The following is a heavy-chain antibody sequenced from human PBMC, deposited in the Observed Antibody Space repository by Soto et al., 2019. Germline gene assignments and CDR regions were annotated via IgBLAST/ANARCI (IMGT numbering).Heavy chain of an antibody. J-gene: IGHJ4*02. D-gene: IGHD1-20*01. Sequence: GGSLRLSCAASGFTFSSYAVSWVRQAPGKGLEWVSAISGSGGSTYYADSVKGRFTISRDNSKNTLYLQMNSLRAEDTAVYYCAKVRWYNWNKEAEYWGQGTLVTVSS. CDR1: GFTFSSYA. V-gene: IGHV3-23*01. CDR2: ISGSGGST. CDR3: AKVRWYNWNKEAEY.